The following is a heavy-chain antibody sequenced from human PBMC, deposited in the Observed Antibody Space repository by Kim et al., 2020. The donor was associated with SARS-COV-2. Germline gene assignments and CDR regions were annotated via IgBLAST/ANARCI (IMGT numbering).Heavy chain of an antibody. D-gene: IGHD4-17*01. CDR3: ARSGAPYDYGDYVSGGTKDWFDP. Sequence: SVKVSCKASGGTFSSYAISWVRQAPGQGLEWMGGIIPIFGTANYAQKFQGRVTITADESTSTAYMELSSLRSEDTAVYYCARSGAPYDYGDYVSGGTKDWFDPWGQGTLVTVSS. V-gene: IGHV1-69*13. CDR1: GGTFSSYA. J-gene: IGHJ5*02. CDR2: IIPIFGTA.